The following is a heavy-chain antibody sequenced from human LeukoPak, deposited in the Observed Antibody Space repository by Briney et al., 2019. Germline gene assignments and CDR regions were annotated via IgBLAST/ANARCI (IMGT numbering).Heavy chain of an antibody. V-gene: IGHV3-7*01. CDR1: GFTFSSYW. D-gene: IGHD6-19*01. CDR2: IKQDGGEK. CDR3: ARVESPYSSGPDY. Sequence: GGSLRLSCAASGFTFSSYWMSWVRQAPGKGLEGVANIKQDGGEKYYVDSVKGRFTISRDNAKNSLYLQMNSLRAEDTAVYYCARVESPYSSGPDYWGQGTLVTVSS. J-gene: IGHJ4*02.